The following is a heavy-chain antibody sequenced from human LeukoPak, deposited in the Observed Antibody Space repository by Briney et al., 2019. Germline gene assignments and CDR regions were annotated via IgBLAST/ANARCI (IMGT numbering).Heavy chain of an antibody. D-gene: IGHD6-19*01. J-gene: IGHJ4*02. CDR1: GGTFSSYA. CDR2: IIPILGIA. Sequence: ASVKVSCKASGGTFSSYAISWVRQAPGQGLEWMGRIIPILGIANYAQKFQGRVTITADKSTSTAYMELSSLRSEDTAVYYCARAGAVAGTLDYWGQGTLVTVSS. V-gene: IGHV1-69*04. CDR3: ARAGAVAGTLDY.